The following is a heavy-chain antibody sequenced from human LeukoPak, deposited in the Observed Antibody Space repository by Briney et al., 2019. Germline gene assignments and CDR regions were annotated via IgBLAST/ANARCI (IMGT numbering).Heavy chain of an antibody. CDR3: AKDREDSAMISGVFDL. Sequence: GGSLRLSCEASGFTFRSYAMTWVRQAPGKELERVSGISGSSGHTYNADSVEGRFIISRDNSKNTVSLQLSSLRVEDTAVYFCAKDREDSAMISGVFDLWGRGTLVTVSS. CDR2: ISGSSGHT. V-gene: IGHV3-23*01. J-gene: IGHJ2*01. D-gene: IGHD5-18*01. CDR1: GFTFRSYA.